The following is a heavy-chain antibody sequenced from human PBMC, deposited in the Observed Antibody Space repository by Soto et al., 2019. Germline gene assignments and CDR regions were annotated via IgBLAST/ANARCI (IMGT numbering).Heavy chain of an antibody. V-gene: IGHV1-2*04. CDR3: ARDSQLSFGGVIAPRYGMDV. J-gene: IGHJ6*02. Sequence: GASVKVSCKASGYTFTGYYMHWVRQAPGQGLEWMGWINPNSGGTNYAQKFQGWVTMTRDTSISTAYMELSRLRSDDTAVYYCARDSQLSFGGVIAPRYGMDVWGQGTTVTVSS. CDR1: GYTFTGYY. CDR2: INPNSGGT. D-gene: IGHD3-16*02.